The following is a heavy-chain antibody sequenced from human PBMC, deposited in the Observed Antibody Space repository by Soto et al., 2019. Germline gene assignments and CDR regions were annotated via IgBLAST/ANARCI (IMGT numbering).Heavy chain of an antibody. CDR3: AKESSPPYWGGGCCYLGGWGY. CDR2: TSYDGRNK. D-gene: IGHD2-15*01. J-gene: IGHJ4*02. Sequence: QVQLVESGGDVVQPGGSLRLSCAGSGFTFTNYGMHWVRQAPGKGLEWVALTSYDGRNKYYADSVKGRFTISRDNSKNTLYLQMNSLRAEDTAVYYCAKESSPPYWGGGCCYLGGWGYWGQGPLFTVSS. V-gene: IGHV3-30*18. CDR1: GFTFTNYG.